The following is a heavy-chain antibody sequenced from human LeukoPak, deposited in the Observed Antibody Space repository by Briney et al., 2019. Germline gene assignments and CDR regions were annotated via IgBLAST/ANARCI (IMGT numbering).Heavy chain of an antibody. D-gene: IGHD5-18*01. Sequence: SVKVSCKASGGTFNNFAFSWVRQAPGQGLEWMGGTLPIFGTANYAQRFQGRVTITTDESTSTAYMELSSLRSEDTAVYYCARGGYSYGFYFDYWGQGTLVTVSS. CDR1: GGTFNNFA. J-gene: IGHJ4*02. CDR2: TLPIFGTA. CDR3: ARGGYSYGFYFDY. V-gene: IGHV1-69*05.